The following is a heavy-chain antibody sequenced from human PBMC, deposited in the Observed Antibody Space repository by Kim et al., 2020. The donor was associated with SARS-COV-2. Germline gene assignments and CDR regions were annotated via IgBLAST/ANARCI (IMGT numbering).Heavy chain of an antibody. D-gene: IGHD6-13*01. CDR1: GYTFTSYG. CDR2: ISAYNGNT. V-gene: IGHV1-18*04. Sequence: ASVKVSCKASGYTFTSYGISWVRQAPGQGLEWMGWISAYNGNTNYAQKLQGRVTMTTDTSTSTAYMELRSLRSDDTAVYYCAIPHSQVLAAAGHPAYYYYGMDVWGQGTTVTVSS. CDR3: AIPHSQVLAAAGHPAYYYYGMDV. J-gene: IGHJ6*02.